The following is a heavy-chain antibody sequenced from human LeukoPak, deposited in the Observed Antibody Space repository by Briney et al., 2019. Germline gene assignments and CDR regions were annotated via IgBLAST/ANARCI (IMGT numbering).Heavy chain of an antibody. D-gene: IGHD6-13*01. J-gene: IGHJ4*02. CDR3: ARPIGGRRIAAAVDY. V-gene: IGHV4-34*01. CDR1: GGSFSGYY. Sequence: SETLSLTCAVYGGSFSGYYWSWIRQPPGKGLEWIGEINHSGSTNYNPSLKSRVTISVDTSKNQFSLKLSSVTAADTAVYYCARPIGGRRIAAAVDYWGQRTLVTVSS. CDR2: INHSGST.